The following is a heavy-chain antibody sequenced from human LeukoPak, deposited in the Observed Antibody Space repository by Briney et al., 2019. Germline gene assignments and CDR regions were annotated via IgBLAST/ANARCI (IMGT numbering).Heavy chain of an antibody. CDR1: VYTFTEYY. CDR2: INSLSGGT. Sequence: ASVTVSCKPSVYTFTEYYIHWVRQAPGQGLEGIGWINSLSGGTNYAQRFQGRVTMTRDTSISTAYMELSRLSSDDSAVYYCARVRYSSSWYSFDYWGQGTLVTVSS. J-gene: IGHJ4*02. D-gene: IGHD6-13*01. CDR3: ARVRYSSSWYSFDY. V-gene: IGHV1-2*02.